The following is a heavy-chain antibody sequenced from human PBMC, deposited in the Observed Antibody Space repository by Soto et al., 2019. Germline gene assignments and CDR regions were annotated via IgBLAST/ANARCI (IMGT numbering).Heavy chain of an antibody. CDR3: AKVGGREGYFGNWFDP. CDR1: GGTFSNYA. D-gene: IGHD2-15*01. V-gene: IGHV1-69*15. Sequence: QVQLVQSGAELKKPGSSVKVSCKASGGTFSNYAITWVRQAPGQGLEWLGRIIPIFGTTDYAQKFQGRVTITADESTTTSYMELSSLRSDDTAVYYCAKVGGREGYFGNWFDPWGQGTLVTVSS. J-gene: IGHJ5*02. CDR2: IIPIFGTT.